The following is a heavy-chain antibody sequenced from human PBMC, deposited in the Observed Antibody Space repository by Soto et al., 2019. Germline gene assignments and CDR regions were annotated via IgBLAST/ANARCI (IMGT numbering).Heavy chain of an antibody. CDR1: GGSITSSEYY. V-gene: IGHV4-39*02. Sequence: SETLSLTCTVSGGSITSSEYYWAWIRQPPGKGLQFVGTIYYSGSSYSNPSLKSRLSMSVDTSKNQFSLTMKSVTAADTAVYYCARGASSFDNWGQGTLVTVSS. J-gene: IGHJ4*02. CDR2: IYYSGSS. CDR3: ARGASSFDN.